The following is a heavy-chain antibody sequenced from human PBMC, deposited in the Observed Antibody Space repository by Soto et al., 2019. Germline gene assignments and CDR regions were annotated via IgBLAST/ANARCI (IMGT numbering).Heavy chain of an antibody. J-gene: IGHJ6*02. CDR2: ISYDGSNK. V-gene: IGHV3-30-3*01. CDR1: GFTFSSYA. Sequence: PGGSLRLSCAASGFTFSSYAMHWVRQAPGKGLEWVAVISYDGSNKYYADSVKGRFTISRDNSKNTLYLQMNSLRAEDTAVYYCASSVVGGIQLWSDNYYYYGMDVWGQGTTVTVSS. D-gene: IGHD5-18*01. CDR3: ASSVVGGIQLWSDNYYYYGMDV.